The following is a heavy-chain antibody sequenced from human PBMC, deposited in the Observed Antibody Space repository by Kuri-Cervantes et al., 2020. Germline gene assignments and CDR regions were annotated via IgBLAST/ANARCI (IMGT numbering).Heavy chain of an antibody. CDR2: MNPKSGNT. D-gene: IGHD5/OR15-5a*01. CDR1: GYTFTSYD. J-gene: IGHJ3*02. Sequence: ASVKVSCKASGYTFTSYDINWVRQATGQGLEWMGWMNPKSGNTGYAQKFQGRVTMTRSTSISTAYMELSSLRFEDTAVYYCARGGGLHDLHDAFDIWGQGTMVTVSS. V-gene: IGHV1-8*02. CDR3: ARGGGLHDLHDAFDI.